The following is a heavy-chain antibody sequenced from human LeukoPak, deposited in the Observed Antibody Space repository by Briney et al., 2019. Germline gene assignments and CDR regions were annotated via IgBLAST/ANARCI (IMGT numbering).Heavy chain of an antibody. J-gene: IGHJ4*02. CDR3: ASHNYDFWSGYYYFDY. V-gene: IGHV3-11*04. Sequence: GGSLRLSCAASGFTFSDYYMSWIRQAPGKGLEWVSYISSSGSTIYYADSVKGRFTISRDNAKNSLYLQMNSLRAEDMAVYYCASHNYDFWSGYYYFDYWGQGTLVTVSS. CDR1: GFTFSDYY. D-gene: IGHD3-3*01. CDR2: ISSSGSTI.